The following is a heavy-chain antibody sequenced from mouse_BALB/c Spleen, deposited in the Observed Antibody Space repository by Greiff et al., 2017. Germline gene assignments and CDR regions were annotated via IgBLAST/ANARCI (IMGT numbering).Heavy chain of an antibody. CDR1: GYAFSSYW. J-gene: IGHJ3*01. D-gene: IGHD2-4*01. V-gene: IGHV1-80*01. Sequence: QVQLQQSGAELVRPGSSVKISCKASGYAFSSYWMNWVKQRPGQGLEWIGQIYPGDGDTNYNGKFKGKATLTADKSSSTAYMQLSSLTSEDSAVYFCAREGDYDAWFAYWGQGTLVTVSA. CDR2: IYPGDGDT. CDR3: AREGDYDAWFAY.